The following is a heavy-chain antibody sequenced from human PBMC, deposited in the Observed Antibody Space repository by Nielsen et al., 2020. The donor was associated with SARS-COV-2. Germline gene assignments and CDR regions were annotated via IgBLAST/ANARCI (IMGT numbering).Heavy chain of an antibody. J-gene: IGHJ6*02. CDR2: INPSGGST. Sequence: ASVKVSCKASGYTFTSYYMHWVRQAPGQGLEWMGIINPSGGSTSYAQKFQGRVTMTRDTSTSTVYMELSSLRSGDTAVYYCARYSSGWYRYYYGMDVWGQGTTVTVSS. CDR1: GYTFTSYY. D-gene: IGHD6-19*01. V-gene: IGHV1-46*01. CDR3: ARYSSGWYRYYYGMDV.